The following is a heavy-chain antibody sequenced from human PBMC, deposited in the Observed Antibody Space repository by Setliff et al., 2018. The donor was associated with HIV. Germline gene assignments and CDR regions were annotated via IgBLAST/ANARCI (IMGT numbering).Heavy chain of an antibody. CDR3: ARSNSIEGYSYGPDAFDI. CDR2: IFYSGST. J-gene: IGHJ3*02. CDR1: GVSIASGHTDSDY. D-gene: IGHD5-18*01. Sequence: PSETLSLTCTVSGVSIASGHTDSDYWTWVRQPAGKGLEWIGYIFYSGSTNYNPSLKSRVTISVDTSKNQFSLKLSSVTPADTAVYYCARSNSIEGYSYGPDAFDIWGQGTMVTVSS. V-gene: IGHV4-61*10.